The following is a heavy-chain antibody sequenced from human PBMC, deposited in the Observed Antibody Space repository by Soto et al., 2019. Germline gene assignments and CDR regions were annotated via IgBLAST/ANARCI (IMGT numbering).Heavy chain of an antibody. D-gene: IGHD6-13*01. CDR3: ARGGSSSWYNWFDP. Sequence: GALRLSCAASGFTFSDYYMSWIRQAPGKGLEWVSYISSSGSTIYYADSVKGRFTISRDNAKNSLYLQMNSLRAEDTAVYYCARGGSSSWYNWFDPWGQGTLVTVSS. J-gene: IGHJ5*02. CDR1: GFTFSDYY. V-gene: IGHV3-11*01. CDR2: ISSSGSTI.